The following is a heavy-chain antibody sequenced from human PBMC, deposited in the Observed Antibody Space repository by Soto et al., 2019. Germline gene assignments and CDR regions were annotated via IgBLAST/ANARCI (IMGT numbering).Heavy chain of an antibody. CDR2: ISGSGSST. D-gene: IGHD3-3*01. CDR1: TSTFSNYA. J-gene: IGHJ4*02. Sequence: GGSLRLSCAASTSTFSNYAMTWVRQAPGKGLEWVSAISGSGSSTHYADSVKGRFFISRDNSKNTLYVQMHRLRAEDTAVYYCANVMRPTYYDFWSGYYTGHFDYWGQGTLVTVSS. CDR3: ANVMRPTYYDFWSGYYTGHFDY. V-gene: IGHV3-23*01.